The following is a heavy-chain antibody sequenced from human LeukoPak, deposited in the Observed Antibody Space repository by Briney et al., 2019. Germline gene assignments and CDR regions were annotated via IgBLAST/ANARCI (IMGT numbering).Heavy chain of an antibody. CDR3: AREGATSYWYFDL. CDR1: GFTSSSYW. V-gene: IGHV3-74*01. CDR2: INSDGSST. D-gene: IGHD1-26*01. Sequence: PGGSLRLSCAASGFTSSSYWMHWVRQAPGKGLVWVSRINSDGSSTNYADSVKGRFTISRDSARNALYLQMNSLRAEDTAVYYCAREGATSYWYFDLWGRGTLVTVSS. J-gene: IGHJ2*01.